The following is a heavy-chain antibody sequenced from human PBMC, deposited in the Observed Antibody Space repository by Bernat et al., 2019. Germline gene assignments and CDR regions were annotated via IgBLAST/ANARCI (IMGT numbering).Heavy chain of an antibody. Sequence: QVQLVESGGGVVQPGRSLRLSCAASGFTFSSYGMHWVRQAPGKGLEWVAVIWYDGSNKYYADSMKGRFTISRDNSKNTLYRQMNSLRAEDTAVYYCARASRPGGSCIDYWGQGTLVTVSS. CDR2: IWYDGSNK. V-gene: IGHV3-33*01. CDR1: GFTFSSYG. J-gene: IGHJ4*02. CDR3: ARASRPGGSCIDY. D-gene: IGHD1-26*01.